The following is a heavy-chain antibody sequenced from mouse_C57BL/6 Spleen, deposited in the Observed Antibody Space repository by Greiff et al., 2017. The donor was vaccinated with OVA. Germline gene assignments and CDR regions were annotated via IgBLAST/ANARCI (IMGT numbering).Heavy chain of an antibody. CDR1: GYTFTEYP. V-gene: IGHV1-62-2*01. J-gene: IGHJ1*03. CDR2: FYPGSGSI. CDR3: ARHEEGYGSSYGYFDV. Sequence: VQRVESGAELVKPGASVKLSCKASGYTFTEYPIHWVKQRSGQGLEWIGWFYPGSGSIKYNEKFKDKATLTADKSSSTADMELSRLTSEDSAVYFCARHEEGYGSSYGYFDVWGTGTTVTVSS. D-gene: IGHD1-1*01.